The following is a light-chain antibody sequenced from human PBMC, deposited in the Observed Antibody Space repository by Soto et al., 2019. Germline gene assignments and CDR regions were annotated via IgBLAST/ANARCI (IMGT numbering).Light chain of an antibody. V-gene: IGKV3-20*01. J-gene: IGKJ4*01. CDR2: GVS. CDR3: QQYGSSPLT. Sequence: EIVLTQSPGTLSLSPGERATLSCRAMQSVSSSYLAWYQQKPGQAPRLLIYGVSRRPTAIPGRFSGSGSVTDFTLTISRLEPEDFAVYYCQQYGSSPLTFGGGTKVEIK. CDR1: QSVSSSY.